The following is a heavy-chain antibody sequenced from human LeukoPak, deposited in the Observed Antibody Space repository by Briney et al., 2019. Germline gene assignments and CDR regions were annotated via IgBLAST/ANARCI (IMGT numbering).Heavy chain of an antibody. J-gene: IGHJ4*02. D-gene: IGHD3-10*01. CDR3: AKASGDLLLWFGELFDY. CDR1: GFTFDDYA. Sequence: GGSLRLSCAASGFTFDDYAMHWVRQAPGKGLEWVSLVSGDGGSTYYADSVKGRFTISRDNSKNSLYLQMNSLRTEDTALYYCAKASGDLLLWFGELFDYWGQGTLVTVSS. V-gene: IGHV3-43*02. CDR2: VSGDGGST.